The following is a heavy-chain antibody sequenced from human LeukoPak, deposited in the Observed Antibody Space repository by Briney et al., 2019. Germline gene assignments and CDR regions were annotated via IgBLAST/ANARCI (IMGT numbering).Heavy chain of an antibody. V-gene: IGHV3-21*01. CDR1: GFTFSSHS. CDR3: APFSGVTHYYFDY. D-gene: IGHD2-8*01. J-gene: IGHJ4*02. Sequence: PGGSPTLSCAASGFTFSSHSLMWVRQAPGKGREWVSSISPDSGHIYYADSVKGRFTISRDNAENSLFLQIDSLGAEDTAVYYCAPFSGVTHYYFDYWGQGTLVTVSS. CDR2: ISPDSGHI.